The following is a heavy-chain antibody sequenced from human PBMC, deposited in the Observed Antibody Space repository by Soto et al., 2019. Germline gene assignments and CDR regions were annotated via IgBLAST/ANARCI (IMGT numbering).Heavy chain of an antibody. Sequence: GGSLRLSCAASGFTFSNAWMSWVRQAPGKGLEWVGRIKSKTDGGTTDYAAPVKGRFTISRDDSKNTLYLQMNSLRAEDTAVYYCARGSTYYYDSSGYYIYYFDYWGQGTLVTVSS. CDR3: ARGSTYYYDSSGYYIYYFDY. CDR1: GFTFSNAW. V-gene: IGHV3-15*01. J-gene: IGHJ4*02. D-gene: IGHD3-22*01. CDR2: IKSKTDGGTT.